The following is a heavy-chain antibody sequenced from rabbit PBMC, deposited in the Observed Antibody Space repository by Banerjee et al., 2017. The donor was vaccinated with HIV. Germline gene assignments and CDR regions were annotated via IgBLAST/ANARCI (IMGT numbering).Heavy chain of an antibody. D-gene: IGHD1-1*01. CDR2: IINSSGST. CDR3: VRSTSGYDIGDL. CDR1: GFDFSSNV. J-gene: IGHJ3*01. Sequence: QQQLEESGGGLVKPGGTLTLTCKASGFDFSSNVMCWVRQAPGKGLELIACIINSSGSTWYASWAKGRFTISKTSSTTVTLQMTSLTAADTATYFCVRSTSGYDIGDLWGQGTLVTVS. V-gene: IGHV1S45*01.